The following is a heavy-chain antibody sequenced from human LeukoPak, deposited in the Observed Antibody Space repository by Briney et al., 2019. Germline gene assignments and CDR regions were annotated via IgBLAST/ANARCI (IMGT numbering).Heavy chain of an antibody. CDR1: GYSFTSYW. Sequence: PGESLKISCKGSGYSFTSYWIGWVRQMPGKGLEWMGIIYPTDSDTRYSPSFQGQVTISADKSISTAYLQWSGLKASDTAMYYCARGGGYSNGYDYFDYRGQGTLVTVSS. J-gene: IGHJ4*02. CDR3: ARGGGYSNGYDYFDY. D-gene: IGHD5-18*01. V-gene: IGHV5-51*01. CDR2: IYPTDSDT.